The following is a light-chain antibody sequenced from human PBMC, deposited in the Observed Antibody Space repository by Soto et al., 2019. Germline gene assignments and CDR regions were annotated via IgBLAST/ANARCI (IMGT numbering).Light chain of an antibody. CDR3: MLYMRGGLVV. Sequence: QTVVTQEPSFSVSPGGTVTLTCGLTSGSVSTTYYPSWYQQTPGQARLTLIYSTNIRSSGVPDRFSGSILGNKAALTITGAQADDESDYHCMLYMRGGLVVFGGGTKLTVL. V-gene: IGLV8-61*01. J-gene: IGLJ2*01. CDR1: SGSVSTTYY. CDR2: STN.